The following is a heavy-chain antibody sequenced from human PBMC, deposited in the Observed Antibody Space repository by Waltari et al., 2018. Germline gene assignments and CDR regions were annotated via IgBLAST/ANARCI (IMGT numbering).Heavy chain of an antibody. CDR3: AKDRRALTGYYIGTAFDC. D-gene: IGHD3-9*01. V-gene: IGHV3-9*01. CDR2: INWNSGSI. J-gene: IGHJ4*02. CDR1: GFTFDDYA. Sequence: EVQLVESGGGLVQPGRSLRLSCAASGFTFDDYAMHWVRQAPGKGLEWVSSINWNSGSIDYADSVKGRFTISRDNAKNSLYLQMNSLRAEDTALYYCAKDRRALTGYYIGTAFDCWGQGTLVTVSS.